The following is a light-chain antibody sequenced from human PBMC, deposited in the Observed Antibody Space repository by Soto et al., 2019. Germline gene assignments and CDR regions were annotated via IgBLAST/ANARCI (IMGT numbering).Light chain of an antibody. J-gene: IGLJ1*01. CDR2: DNN. V-gene: IGLV1-51*01. Sequence: QSVLTQPPSVSAAPGQKVTISCSVSSSDIGNNYVSWYQQVPGTAPKLLIYDNNKRPSGNPDRFSGSKSGTSATLGISGLQTGDEADYYCGTWDSSLSVHVFGTGTKVTLL. CDR3: GTWDSSLSVHV. CDR1: SSDIGNNY.